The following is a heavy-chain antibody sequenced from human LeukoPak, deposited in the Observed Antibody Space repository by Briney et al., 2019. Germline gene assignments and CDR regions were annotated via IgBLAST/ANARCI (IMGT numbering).Heavy chain of an antibody. Sequence: GTLRLSCAASGFPFSSYWMSWVRQAPGKGLEWVANIKQDGSEKYYVDSVKGRFTISRDNAKNSLYLQMNSLRAEDTAVYYCAREVGPRGYSFASYFDYWGQGTLVTVSS. CDR3: AREVGPRGYSFASYFDY. D-gene: IGHD5-18*01. CDR2: IKQDGSEK. J-gene: IGHJ4*02. V-gene: IGHV3-7*01. CDR1: GFPFSSYW.